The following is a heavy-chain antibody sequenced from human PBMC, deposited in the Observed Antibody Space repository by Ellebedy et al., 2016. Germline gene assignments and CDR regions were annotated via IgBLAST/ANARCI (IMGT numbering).Heavy chain of an antibody. Sequence: SETLSLXCTVSGGSISSSSYYWGWIRQPPGKGLEWIGSIYYSGSTYYNPSLKSRVTISVDTSKNQFSLKLSSVTAADTAVYYCARQDIVLMVYAIPVWFDPWGQGTLVTVSS. CDR3: ARQDIVLMVYAIPVWFDP. J-gene: IGHJ5*02. V-gene: IGHV4-39*01. D-gene: IGHD2-8*01. CDR1: GGSISSSSYY. CDR2: IYYSGST.